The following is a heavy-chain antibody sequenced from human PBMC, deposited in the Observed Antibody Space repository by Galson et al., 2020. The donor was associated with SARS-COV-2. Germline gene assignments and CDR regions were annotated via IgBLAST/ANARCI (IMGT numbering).Heavy chain of an antibody. CDR1: GYTFTGYY. Sequence: ASVKVSCKASGYTFTGYYMHWVRQAPGQGLEWMGWINPNSGGTNYAQKFQGRVTMTRDTSISTAYMELSRLRSDDTAVYYCERDDDITGTTYSWFDPWGQGTLVTVSS. J-gene: IGHJ5*02. V-gene: IGHV1-2*02. CDR2: INPNSGGT. CDR3: ERDDDITGTTYSWFDP. D-gene: IGHD1-7*01.